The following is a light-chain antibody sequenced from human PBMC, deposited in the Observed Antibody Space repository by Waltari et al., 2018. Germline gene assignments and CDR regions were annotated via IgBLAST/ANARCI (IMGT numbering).Light chain of an antibody. Sequence: DIQMTQSPSSLSASVGDKVTITCQASQDIGNYLNWYQQKPGKAPNLLIHAASNLEGGVPSRCSGRGSGTHFSFTISSLQPGDFATYYCQQYLSLPYTFGQGTILDI. CDR3: QQYLSLPYT. CDR1: QDIGNY. J-gene: IGKJ2*01. V-gene: IGKV1-33*01. CDR2: AAS.